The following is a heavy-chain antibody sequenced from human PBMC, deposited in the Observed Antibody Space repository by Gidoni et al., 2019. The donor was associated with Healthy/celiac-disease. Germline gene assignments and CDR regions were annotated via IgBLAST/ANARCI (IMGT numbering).Heavy chain of an antibody. CDR3: ARVNDHYDFWTMDV. CDR2: IYYSGST. J-gene: IGHJ6*02. D-gene: IGHD3-3*01. Sequence: QVQLQESGPGLVKPSQTLSLTCTVSGGSISRGGYYWSWIRQHPGKGLEWIGYIYYSGSTYYNPSLKSRVTISVDTSKNQFSLKLSSVTAADTAVYYCARVNDHYDFWTMDVWGQGTTVTVSS. CDR1: GGSISRGGYY. V-gene: IGHV4-31*03.